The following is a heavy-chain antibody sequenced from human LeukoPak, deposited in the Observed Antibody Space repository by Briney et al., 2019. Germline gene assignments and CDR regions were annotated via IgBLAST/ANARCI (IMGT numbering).Heavy chain of an antibody. J-gene: IGHJ2*01. CDR2: IYYSGST. CDR1: GGSFRGYY. CDR3: TRNSGIICGFGCSDL. Sequence: SETLSLTCAVYGGSFRGYYWSWIRKPPGKGLEWIGTIYYSGSTYYNPSLKSRVTPSVETSQNQSPLKLSSVTAADTAGYYFTRNSGIICGFGCSDLWGRGALVTVSS. V-gene: IGHV4-34*01. D-gene: IGHD3-16*01.